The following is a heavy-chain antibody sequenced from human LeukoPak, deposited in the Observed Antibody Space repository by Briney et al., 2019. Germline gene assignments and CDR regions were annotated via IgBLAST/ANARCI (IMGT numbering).Heavy chain of an antibody. D-gene: IGHD3-16*01. J-gene: IGHJ2*01. Sequence: SETLSLTCTVSGGSISSYYWSWIRQPPGKGLEWIGYIYYSGSTNYNPSLKGRVTISVDTSKNQFSLKLSSVTAADTAVYYCAREAYSWYFDLWGRGTLVTVSS. CDR1: GGSISSYY. CDR2: IYYSGST. V-gene: IGHV4-59*01. CDR3: AREAYSWYFDL.